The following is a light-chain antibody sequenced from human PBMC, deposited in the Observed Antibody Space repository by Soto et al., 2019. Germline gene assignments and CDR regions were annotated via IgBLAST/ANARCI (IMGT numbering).Light chain of an antibody. J-gene: IGKJ1*01. V-gene: IGKV1-39*01. CDR1: QSVSGW. CDR3: QQSYSTTWT. Sequence: DIQLTQSPSTFSASVGDRVTTTCRASQSVSGWLAWYQQKPGKAPKLLIYAASSLQSGVPSRFSGSGSETDFTLTISSLQPEDFATYSCQQSYSTTWTFGQGTKVDIK. CDR2: AAS.